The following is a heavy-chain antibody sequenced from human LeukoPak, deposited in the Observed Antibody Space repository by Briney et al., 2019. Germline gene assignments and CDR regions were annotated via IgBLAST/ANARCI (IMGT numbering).Heavy chain of an antibody. CDR3: AKDGSPDYDFWSGYPNFDY. CDR1: GFTFDDYA. V-gene: IGHV3-9*01. J-gene: IGHJ4*02. Sequence: GGSLRLSCAASGFTFDDYAMHWVRQAPGKGLEWVSGISWNSGSIGYADSVKGRFTISRDNAKNSLYLQMNSLRAEDTALYYCAKDGSPDYDFWSGYPNFDYWGQGTLVTVSS. D-gene: IGHD3-3*01. CDR2: ISWNSGSI.